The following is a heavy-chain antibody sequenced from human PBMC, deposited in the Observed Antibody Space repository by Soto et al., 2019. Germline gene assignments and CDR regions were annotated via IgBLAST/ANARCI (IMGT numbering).Heavy chain of an antibody. CDR1: GFTFSSYS. CDR3: ARGSITTVRGYFYYMDV. CDR2: ISSGRTSI. V-gene: IGHV3-48*01. D-gene: IGHD3-10*01. Sequence: HLVESGGGLAQPGGSLRLSCAASGFTFSSYSMNRVRQAPGKGLEWVSFISSGRTSIYYADSVKGRFTISRDNAKNSLYLQINNLRAEDTAVYYCARGSITTVRGYFYYMDVWGKGTTVTVSS. J-gene: IGHJ6*03.